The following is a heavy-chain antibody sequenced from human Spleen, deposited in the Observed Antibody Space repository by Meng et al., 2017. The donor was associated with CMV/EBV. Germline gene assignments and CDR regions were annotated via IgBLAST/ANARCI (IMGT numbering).Heavy chain of an antibody. J-gene: IGHJ4*02. CDR3: ARGRSGFYDY. V-gene: IGHV6-1*01. CDR2: TYYRSKWYS. Sequence: CAISGDSVSRNSAAWNWIRQSPSRGLEWLGRTYYRSKWYSDFAVSVNSRITISPDTSKNQFSLQLNSVTPEDTAVYYCARGRSGFYDYWGQGTLVTVS. D-gene: IGHD3-3*01. CDR1: GDSVSRNSAA.